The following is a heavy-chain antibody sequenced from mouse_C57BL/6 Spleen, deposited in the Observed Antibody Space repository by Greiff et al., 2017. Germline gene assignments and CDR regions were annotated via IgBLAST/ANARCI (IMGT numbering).Heavy chain of an antibody. CDR2: ISSGGST. J-gene: IGHJ4*01. CDR1: GFTFSSYA. Sequence: EVQLVESGGGLVKPGGSLKLSCAASGFTFSSYAMSWVRQTPEKRLEWVASISSGGSTYYPDSVKGRFTIYRDNARNILYLQMSSLRSEDTAMYYCARGYDGYYYAMDYWGQGTSVTVSS. D-gene: IGHD2-3*01. CDR3: ARGYDGYYYAMDY. V-gene: IGHV5-6-5*01.